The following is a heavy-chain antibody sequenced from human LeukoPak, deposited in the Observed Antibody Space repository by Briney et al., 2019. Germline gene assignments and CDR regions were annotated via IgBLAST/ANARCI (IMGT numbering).Heavy chain of an antibody. CDR3: AKDMAAYYYASGNIDY. Sequence: GGSLRLSCAASGFTFDDYAMHWVRQAPGKGLEWVSLISWDGGSTYYADSVKGRFSISRDKSKNSLYLQMNSLRTEAASLYYCAKDMAAYYYASGNIDYWGQGTLVTVSS. CDR1: GFTFDDYA. V-gene: IGHV3-43D*03. D-gene: IGHD3-10*01. J-gene: IGHJ4*02. CDR2: ISWDGGST.